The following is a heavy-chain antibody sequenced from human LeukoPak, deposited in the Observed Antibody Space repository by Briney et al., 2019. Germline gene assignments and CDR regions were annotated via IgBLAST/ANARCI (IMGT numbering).Heavy chain of an antibody. CDR3: ARDHGSSWNRGMDV. CDR1: EFTFSTYI. Sequence: PGGSLRLSCAAFEFTFSTYIMNWVRQAPGKGLEWVSSISSSSSYIYYADSVKGRFTISRDNAKNSLYLQMNSLRAEDTAVYYCARDHGSSWNRGMDVWGQGTTVTVSS. D-gene: IGHD6-13*01. CDR2: ISSSSSYI. V-gene: IGHV3-21*01. J-gene: IGHJ6*02.